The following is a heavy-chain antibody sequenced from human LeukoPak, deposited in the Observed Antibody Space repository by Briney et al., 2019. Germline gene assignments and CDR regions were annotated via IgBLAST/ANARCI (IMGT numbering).Heavy chain of an antibody. V-gene: IGHV3-48*02. D-gene: IGHD2-2*01. Sequence: GGSLRLSCAASGFTFSSYSMHWVRQAPGKGLEWVSYVSSSSSRIYYADSVKGRFIVSRDNAKNSLFLQINSLSDEDTAVYYCARDKYCSDTNCYGTSFEYWGQGTLVTVSS. CDR1: GFTFSSYS. CDR2: VSSSSSRI. J-gene: IGHJ4*02. CDR3: ARDKYCSDTNCYGTSFEY.